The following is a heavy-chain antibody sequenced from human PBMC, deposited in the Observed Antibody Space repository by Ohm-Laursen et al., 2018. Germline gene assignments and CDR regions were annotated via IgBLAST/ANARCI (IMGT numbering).Heavy chain of an antibody. J-gene: IGHJ4*02. Sequence: SLRLSCTASGFTFSSYAMSRVRQAPGKGLEWVSAISGSGGSTYYADSVKGRFTISRDNSKNTLYLQMNSLRAEDTAVYYCAKDPFATMIVTAAAPIDYWGQGTLVTVSS. CDR3: AKDPFATMIVTAAAPIDY. CDR2: ISGSGGST. V-gene: IGHV3-23*01. D-gene: IGHD3-22*01. CDR1: GFTFSSYA.